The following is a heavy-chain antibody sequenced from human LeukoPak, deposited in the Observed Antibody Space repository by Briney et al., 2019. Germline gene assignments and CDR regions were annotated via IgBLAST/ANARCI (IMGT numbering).Heavy chain of an antibody. CDR2: ISAYNGNT. D-gene: IGHD6-19*01. CDR1: GYTFTSYD. Sequence: ASVKVSCKASGYTFTSYDINWVRQAPGQGLEWMGWISAYNGNTNYAQKLQGRVTMTTDTSTSTAYMELRSLRSDDTAVYYCAREVSGWYYFDYWGQGTLVTVSS. V-gene: IGHV1-18*01. CDR3: AREVSGWYYFDY. J-gene: IGHJ4*02.